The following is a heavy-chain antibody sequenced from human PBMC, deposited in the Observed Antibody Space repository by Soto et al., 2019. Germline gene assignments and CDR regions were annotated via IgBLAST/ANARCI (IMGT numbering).Heavy chain of an antibody. J-gene: IGHJ4*02. CDR1: GFTFSSYA. D-gene: IGHD3-9*01. V-gene: IGHV3-23*01. CDR3: AKVSHYDILTGYRGTSFDY. CDR2: ISGSGGST. Sequence: VGSLRLSCAASGFTFSSYAMSWVRQAPGKGLEWVSAISGSGGSTYYADSVKGRFTISRDNSKNTLYLQMNSLRAEDTAVYYCAKVSHYDILTGYRGTSFDYWGQGTLVTVSS.